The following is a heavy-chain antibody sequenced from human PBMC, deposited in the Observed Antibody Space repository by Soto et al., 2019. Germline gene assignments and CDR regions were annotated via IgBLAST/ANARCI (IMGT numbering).Heavy chain of an antibody. CDR1: GFNFGDYA. J-gene: IGHJ4*02. CDR3: ARRLTTSVTAMGY. Sequence: PGGSLRLSCSASGFNFGDYAINWVRQAPGKGLEWVAVISGDGITKYIPDSVKGRFAISRDNSKNSVFLQMSSLGPQDTAAYYFARRLTTSVTAMGYWGQGTLVTVSS. V-gene: IGHV3-30*09. D-gene: IGHD4-17*01. CDR2: ISGDGITK.